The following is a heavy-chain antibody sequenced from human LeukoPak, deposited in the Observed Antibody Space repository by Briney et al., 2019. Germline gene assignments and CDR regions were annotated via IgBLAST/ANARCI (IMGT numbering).Heavy chain of an antibody. CDR2: ISYDGSNK. Sequence: PGRSLRLSCAASGFTFSSYGMHWVRQAPGKGLEWVAVISYDGSNKYYADSVKGRFTISRDNAKNSLYLQMNSLRAEDTAVYYCARASGGSYLARGLYFDLWGRGTLVTVSS. CDR3: ARASGGSYLARGLYFDL. V-gene: IGHV3-30*03. D-gene: IGHD1-26*01. CDR1: GFTFSSYG. J-gene: IGHJ2*01.